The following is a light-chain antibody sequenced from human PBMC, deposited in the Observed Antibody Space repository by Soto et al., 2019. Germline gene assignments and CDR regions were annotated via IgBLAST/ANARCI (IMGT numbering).Light chain of an antibody. J-gene: IGKJ4*01. Sequence: EIVMTQSPATLSVSQGERATLSCRASQGVRSNLAWYQPKPGQAPRLLVYGASTRAAGIPARFIGSGSGTEFTLTISTLLSEGFAVYFCQQYNNWSLTFGGGTKVAIK. CDR2: GAS. CDR1: QGVRSN. CDR3: QQYNNWSLT. V-gene: IGKV3-15*01.